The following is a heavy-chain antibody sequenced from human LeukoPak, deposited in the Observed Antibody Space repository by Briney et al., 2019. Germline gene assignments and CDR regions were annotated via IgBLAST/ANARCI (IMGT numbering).Heavy chain of an antibody. Sequence: PGGSLRPSCAASGFTASSNYMSWVRQAPGKGLEWGSVIYSGGSTYYADSVKGRFTISRDNSKNTLYLQMNNLRAEDTAVYYCTRMNRLWELQYWGQGTLVTVSS. CDR1: GFTASSNY. CDR2: IYSGGST. CDR3: TRMNRLWELQY. J-gene: IGHJ4*02. V-gene: IGHV3-53*01. D-gene: IGHD3-16*01.